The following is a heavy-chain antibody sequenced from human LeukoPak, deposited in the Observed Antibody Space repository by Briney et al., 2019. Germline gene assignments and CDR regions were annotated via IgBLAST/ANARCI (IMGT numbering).Heavy chain of an antibody. CDR2: INPNSGGT. J-gene: IGHJ4*02. Sequence: GASVKVSCKASGYTFTGYYMHWVRQAPGQGLEWMGRINPNSGGTNYAQKFQGRVTMTRGTSISTAYMELSRLRSDDTAAYYCARAAVELLWFGGTLGYWGQGTLVTVSS. V-gene: IGHV1-2*06. CDR3: ARAAVELLWFGGTLGY. D-gene: IGHD3-10*01. CDR1: GYTFTGYY.